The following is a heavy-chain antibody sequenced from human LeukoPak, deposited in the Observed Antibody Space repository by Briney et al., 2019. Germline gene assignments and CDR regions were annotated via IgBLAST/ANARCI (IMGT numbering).Heavy chain of an antibody. CDR2: IKSKTDGGTT. V-gene: IGHV3-15*01. Sequence: GGSLRLSCAASGFTFSNAWMSWVRQAPGKGLEWVGRIKSKTDGGTTDYAAPVKGRFTISRDDSKNTLYLQMNSLKTEDTAVYYCTTDLTYYYDSSGYLDFDYWGRGTLVTVSS. CDR1: GFTFSNAW. D-gene: IGHD3-22*01. J-gene: IGHJ4*02. CDR3: TTDLTYYYDSSGYLDFDY.